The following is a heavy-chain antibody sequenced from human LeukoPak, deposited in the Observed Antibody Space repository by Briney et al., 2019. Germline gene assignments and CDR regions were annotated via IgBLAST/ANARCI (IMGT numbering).Heavy chain of an antibody. CDR1: GFTFSSYE. V-gene: IGHV3-48*03. Sequence: PGGSLRLSCAASGFTFSSYEMNWVRQAPGKRLEWVSYISSSGSTIYYADSVKGRFTISRDNAKNSLYLQMNSLRAEDTAVYYCARDRAYYYGSGSYSYYYYGMDVWGQGTTVTVSS. D-gene: IGHD3-10*01. J-gene: IGHJ6*02. CDR3: ARDRAYYYGSGSYSYYYYGMDV. CDR2: ISSSGSTI.